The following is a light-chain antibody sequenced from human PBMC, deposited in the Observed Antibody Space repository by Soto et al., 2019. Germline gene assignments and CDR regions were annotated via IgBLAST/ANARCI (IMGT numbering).Light chain of an antibody. CDR2: GAS. J-gene: IGKJ1*01. CDR3: QQYGSSGT. CDR1: QSVSNNY. V-gene: IGKV3-20*01. Sequence: EIVMTQSPATLSVSPGERATLSWRASQSVSNNYLAWYQQKPGQAPRLLIYGASNRATGIPDRFSGSGSGTDFTLTISRLEPEDFAVYYCQQYGSSGTFGQGTKVDI.